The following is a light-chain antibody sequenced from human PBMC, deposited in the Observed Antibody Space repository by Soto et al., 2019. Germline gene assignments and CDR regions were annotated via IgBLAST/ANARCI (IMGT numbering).Light chain of an antibody. Sequence: QSVLTQPPSASGTPGQRFTISCSGSSSNIGSNTVNWYQQLPGTAPKLLIYSNNQRPSGVPDRFSGSKSGTPASLAISGLQSEDEADYYCAAWDDSLNVVVFGGGTQLTVL. J-gene: IGLJ2*01. CDR3: AAWDDSLNVVV. CDR1: SSNIGSNT. CDR2: SNN. V-gene: IGLV1-44*01.